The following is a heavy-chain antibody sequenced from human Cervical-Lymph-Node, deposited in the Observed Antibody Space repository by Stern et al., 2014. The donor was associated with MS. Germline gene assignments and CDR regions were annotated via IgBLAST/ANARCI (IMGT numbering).Heavy chain of an antibody. J-gene: IGHJ6*02. CDR3: ARASVAQTYSFYYGLDV. V-gene: IGHV4-31*03. CDR2: IYYSGST. Sequence: QVQLQQSGPGLVKPSQTLSLTCTVSGGSISSGGYYWSWIRQHPGKGLEWIGFIYYSGSTHYNPSLKSRLSISIDTSKNQFSLKLSSVTAADTAFYYCARASVAQTYSFYYGLDVWGQGTTVTVSS. CDR1: GGSISSGGYY. D-gene: IGHD6-19*01.